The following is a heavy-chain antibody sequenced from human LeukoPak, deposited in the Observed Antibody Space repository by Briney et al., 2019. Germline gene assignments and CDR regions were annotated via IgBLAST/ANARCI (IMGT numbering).Heavy chain of an antibody. D-gene: IGHD3-10*01. V-gene: IGHV4-59*08. Sequence: PSETLSLTCTVSGGSISSYYWSWIRQPPGKGLEWIGYIYYSGSTNYNPSLKSRVTISVDTSKNQFSLKLSSVTAADTAVYYCASSPRRSCYPHFDCWGQGTLVTVSS. J-gene: IGHJ4*02. CDR2: IYYSGST. CDR3: ASSPRRSCYPHFDC. CDR1: GGSISSYY.